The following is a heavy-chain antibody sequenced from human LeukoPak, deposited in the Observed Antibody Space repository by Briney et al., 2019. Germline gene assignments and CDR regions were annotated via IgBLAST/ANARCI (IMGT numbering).Heavy chain of an antibody. V-gene: IGHV3-21*01. Sequence: GGSLRLSCAASGFTFSSHTMNWVRQAPGKGLEWVSSIAGSSGYISYADSMKGRFTISRDNAKKSLYLQMTSLTAEDTAVYYCARDRGAYCGGDCYLGFDYWGRGTLVTVSS. CDR2: IAGSSGYI. D-gene: IGHD2-21*02. CDR3: ARDRGAYCGGDCYLGFDY. J-gene: IGHJ4*01. CDR1: GFTFSSHT.